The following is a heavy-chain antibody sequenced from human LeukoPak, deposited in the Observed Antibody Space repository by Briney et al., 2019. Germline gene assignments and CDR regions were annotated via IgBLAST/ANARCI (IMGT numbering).Heavy chain of an antibody. CDR3: ARDSRIAAAGTFDI. CDR1: GGSISSSSYY. D-gene: IGHD6-13*01. J-gene: IGHJ3*02. Sequence: PSETLSLTCTVSGGSISSSSYYWGWIRQPPGKGLEWIGSIYYSGSTNYNPSLKSRVTISVDTSKNQFSLKLSSVTAADTAVYYCARDSRIAAAGTFDIWGQGTMVTVSS. V-gene: IGHV4-39*07. CDR2: IYYSGST.